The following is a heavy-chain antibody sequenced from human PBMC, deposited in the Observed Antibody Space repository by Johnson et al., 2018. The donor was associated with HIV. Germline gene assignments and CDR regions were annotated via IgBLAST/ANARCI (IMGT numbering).Heavy chain of an antibody. CDR2: IYSGGST. CDR1: GFTVSSNY. J-gene: IGHJ3*02. D-gene: IGHD3-16*01. CDR3: AREGGSSGPDAFDI. Sequence: VHLVESGGGLVQPGGSLRLSCAASGFTVSSNYMSWVRQAPGKGLEWVSVIYSGGSTYYATSVRDRFTISRDNSKNTLYLQMNSLRAEDTAVYYCAREGGSSGPDAFDIWGQGTMVTVSS. V-gene: IGHV3-66*01.